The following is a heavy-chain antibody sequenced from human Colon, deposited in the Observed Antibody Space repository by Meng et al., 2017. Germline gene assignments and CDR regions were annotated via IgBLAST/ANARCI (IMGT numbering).Heavy chain of an antibody. CDR2: SSTSGGAT. CDR1: RFSLSNYD. J-gene: IGHJ6*02. D-gene: IGHD6-19*01. Sequence: GESPKTPCAASRFSLSNYDMGRVRQAPGKGLEWVSGSSTSGGATYYADSVKGRFTISRDNSQNTLYLQMDSLRAEDSAVYYCAKRLIAVAGRGSYYYYRIDVWGRGTTVTVSS. V-gene: IGHV3-23*01. CDR3: AKRLIAVAGRGSYYYYRIDV.